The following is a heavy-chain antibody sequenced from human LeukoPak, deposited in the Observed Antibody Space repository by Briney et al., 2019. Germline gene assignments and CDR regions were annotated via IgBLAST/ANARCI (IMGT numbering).Heavy chain of an antibody. Sequence: SETLSLTCTVSGGSISSSSYYWGWIRQPPGKGLEWIGSIYYSGSTYYNPSLKSRVTISVDTSKNQVSLKLTSVTASDTSMYYCARDPFSSSHDYWGQGALVTVSS. D-gene: IGHD6-13*01. CDR3: ARDPFSSSHDY. CDR2: IYYSGST. V-gene: IGHV4-39*02. J-gene: IGHJ4*02. CDR1: GGSISSSSYY.